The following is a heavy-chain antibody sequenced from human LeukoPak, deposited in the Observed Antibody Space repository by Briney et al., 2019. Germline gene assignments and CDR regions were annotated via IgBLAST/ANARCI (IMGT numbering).Heavy chain of an antibody. J-gene: IGHJ3*02. CDR2: ISAGNGNT. CDR3: ARSREVTTVAFDI. CDR1: GYTFTSYA. V-gene: IGHV1-3*01. Sequence: ASVKVSCKASGYTFTSYAMHWVRQAPGQRLEWMGWISAGNGNTKYSQKFQGRVTITRDTSASTAYMELSSLRSEDTAVYYCARSREVTTVAFDIWGQGTMVTVSS. D-gene: IGHD4-17*01.